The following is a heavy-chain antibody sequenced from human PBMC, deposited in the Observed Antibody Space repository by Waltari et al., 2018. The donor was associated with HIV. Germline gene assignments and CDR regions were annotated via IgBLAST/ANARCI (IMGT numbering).Heavy chain of an antibody. D-gene: IGHD1-1*01. V-gene: IGHV4-39*07. CDR1: GGSVRSLRYY. J-gene: IGHJ4*02. Sequence: QLQLQESGPGLVKPSETLSLTCTVSGGSVRSLRYYWGWIRQPPWTGLEWIGTVYYSGITYYNPSLMSRVTISVDTSKNQFSLKLTSVTAADMALYYCARDQGGRLRTGAAAEFDYWGQGTLVTVSS. CDR2: VYYSGIT. CDR3: ARDQGGRLRTGAAAEFDY.